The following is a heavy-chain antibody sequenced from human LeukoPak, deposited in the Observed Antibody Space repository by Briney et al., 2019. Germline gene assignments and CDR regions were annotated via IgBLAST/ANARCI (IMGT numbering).Heavy chain of an antibody. D-gene: IGHD2-2*01. CDR2: ISAYNGNT. J-gene: IGHJ6*02. V-gene: IGHV1-18*01. CDR1: GYTFTSYG. Sequence: ASVKVSCKASGYTFTSYGISWERQAPGQGLEWMGWISAYNGNTNYAQKLQGRVTMTTDTSTSTAYMELRSLRSDDTAVYYCARDGDRYCSSTSCSLIYYYCYYGMDVWGQGTTVTVSS. CDR3: ARDGDRYCSSTSCSLIYYYCYYGMDV.